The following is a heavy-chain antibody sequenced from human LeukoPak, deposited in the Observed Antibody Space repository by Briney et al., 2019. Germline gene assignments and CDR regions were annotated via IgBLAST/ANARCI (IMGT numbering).Heavy chain of an antibody. Sequence: GGSLRLSCAASGFTFSSYSMNWVRQAPGKGLEWVSSISSSSSYTYYADSVKGRFTISRDNAKNSLYLQMNSLRAEDTAVYYCARTLGAYGTKDAFDIWGQGTMVTVSS. V-gene: IGHV3-21*01. J-gene: IGHJ3*02. CDR3: ARTLGAYGTKDAFDI. CDR1: GFTFSSYS. D-gene: IGHD1-7*01. CDR2: ISSSSSYT.